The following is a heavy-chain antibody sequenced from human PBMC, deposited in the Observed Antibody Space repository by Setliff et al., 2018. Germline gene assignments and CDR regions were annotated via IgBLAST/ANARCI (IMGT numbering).Heavy chain of an antibody. J-gene: IGHJ4*02. CDR1: GYSFTDYG. V-gene: IGHV1-3*01. Sequence: AASVKVSCKASGYSFTDYGIHWVRQAPGQGLEWMRWINVGNGNTEYSENFQDRVTITWDTFATTSYMEFSGLRVEDTAVFYCARDRARFCIDNVCDAVPYYFDYWGQGVLVTVSS. D-gene: IGHD3-3*01. CDR3: ARDRARFCIDNVCDAVPYYFDY. CDR2: INVGNGNT.